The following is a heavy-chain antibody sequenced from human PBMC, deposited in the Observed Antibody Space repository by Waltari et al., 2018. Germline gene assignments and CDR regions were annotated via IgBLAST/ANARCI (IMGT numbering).Heavy chain of an antibody. CDR1: GFTFSSYG. V-gene: IGHV3-33*01. J-gene: IGHJ4*02. CDR3: ARDREGVMVRGVIMAFDY. D-gene: IGHD3-10*01. Sequence: QVQLVESGGGVVPPGRSLRLSCAASGFTFSSYGMHWVRQAPGQGLEWVAVIWYDGSNKYYADSVKGRFTISRDNSKNTLYLQMNSLRAEDTAVYYCARDREGVMVRGVIMAFDYWGQGTLVTVSS. CDR2: IWYDGSNK.